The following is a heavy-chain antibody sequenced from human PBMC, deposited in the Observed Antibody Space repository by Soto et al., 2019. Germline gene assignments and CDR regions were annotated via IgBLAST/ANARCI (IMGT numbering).Heavy chain of an antibody. CDR3: ARDLPIVGTTTWDY. CDR1: GYTFTGYY. CDR2: INPNNGGT. J-gene: IGHJ4*02. V-gene: IGHV1-2*02. Sequence: ASVKVSCKASGYTFTGYYIHWVRQAPGQGLEWMGWINPNNGGTNYVQKFQGRVTMTRDTSISTAYMELRRLTSDDTAVYYCARDLPIVGTTTWDYWGQGTLVTVSS. D-gene: IGHD1-26*01.